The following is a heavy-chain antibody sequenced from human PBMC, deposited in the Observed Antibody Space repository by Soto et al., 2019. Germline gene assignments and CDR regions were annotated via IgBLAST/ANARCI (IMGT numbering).Heavy chain of an antibody. Sequence: QVQLVQSGAEVKKPGSSVKVSCKASGGTFSSYAISWVRQAPGQGLEWMGGIIPIFGTANYAQKFQGRVTITADXSXRXXYMELSSLRSEDTAVYYCASGDYDFWSGPGGGMDVWGQGTTVTVSS. CDR3: ASGDYDFWSGPGGGMDV. J-gene: IGHJ6*02. D-gene: IGHD3-3*01. CDR1: GGTFSSYA. CDR2: IIPIFGTA. V-gene: IGHV1-69*12.